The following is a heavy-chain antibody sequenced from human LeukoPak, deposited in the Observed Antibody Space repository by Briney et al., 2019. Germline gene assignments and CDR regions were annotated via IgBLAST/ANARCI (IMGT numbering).Heavy chain of an antibody. CDR2: IIPMFGTA. CDR3: ARSDSSGYYSTDYYYYYYMDV. CDR1: GYTFTGYY. D-gene: IGHD3-22*01. Sequence: GASVKVSCKASGYTFTGYYMHWVRQAPGQGLEWMGGIIPMFGTANYAQKFQGRVTITADKSTSTAYMELSSLRSEDTAVYYCARSDSSGYYSTDYYYYYYMDVWGKGTTVTVSS. J-gene: IGHJ6*03. V-gene: IGHV1-69*06.